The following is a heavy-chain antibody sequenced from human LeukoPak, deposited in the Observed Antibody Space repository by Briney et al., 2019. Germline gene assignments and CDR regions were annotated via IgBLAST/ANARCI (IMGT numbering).Heavy chain of an antibody. CDR3: AKQNSSGWYNWFDP. CDR2: ISGSGGST. D-gene: IGHD6-19*01. Sequence: PGGSLRLSCAASGFTFSSYAMSWVRQAPGKGLEWVSAISGSGGSTYYADSVKGRFTISRDDSKNTLYLQMNSLRAEDTAVYYCAKQNSSGWYNWFDPWGQGTLVTVSS. CDR1: GFTFSSYA. J-gene: IGHJ5*02. V-gene: IGHV3-23*01.